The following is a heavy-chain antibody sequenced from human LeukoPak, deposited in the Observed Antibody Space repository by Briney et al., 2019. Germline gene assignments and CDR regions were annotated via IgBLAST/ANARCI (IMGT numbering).Heavy chain of an antibody. D-gene: IGHD2-15*01. CDR2: IYYSGST. CDR3: ARGGNLGYCSGGSCPPFDY. Sequence: SETLSLTCTVSGGSISSYYWSWIRQPPGKGLEWIGYIYYSGSTNYNPSLKSRVTISVDTSKNQFSLKLTSVTAADTAVYYCARGGNLGYCSGGSCPPFDYWGQGTLVTVSS. V-gene: IGHV4-59*01. J-gene: IGHJ4*02. CDR1: GGSISSYY.